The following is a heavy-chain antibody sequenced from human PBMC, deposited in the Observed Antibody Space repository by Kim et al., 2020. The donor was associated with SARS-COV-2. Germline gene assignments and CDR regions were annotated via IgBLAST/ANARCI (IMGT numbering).Heavy chain of an antibody. V-gene: IGHV3-33*06. D-gene: IGHD3-22*01. J-gene: IGHJ4*02. CDR2: IWSDGNDK. CDR1: GVIISPYG. Sequence: GGSLRLSCAASGVIISPYGMHWARQAAGKGLEWVAVIWSDGNDKYANSVKGRFTVSRDNSKNTVYLQMNSLRVDDTAIYYCAKDRRGYSPLESWGQGTL. CDR3: AKDRRGYSPLES.